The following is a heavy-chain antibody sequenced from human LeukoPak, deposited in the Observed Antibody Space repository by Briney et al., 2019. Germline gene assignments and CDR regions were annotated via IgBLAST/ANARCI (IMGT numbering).Heavy chain of an antibody. CDR3: ARGRYFDWLLQNYYFDY. CDR1: GGIFSSYA. J-gene: IGHJ4*02. D-gene: IGHD3-9*01. CDR2: IIPIFGTA. V-gene: IGHV1-69*06. Sequence: ASVKVSCKASGGIFSSYAISWVRQAPGQGLEWMGGIIPIFGTANYAQKFQGRVTITADKSTSTAYMELSSLRSEDTAVYYCARGRYFDWLLQNYYFDYWGQGTLVTVSS.